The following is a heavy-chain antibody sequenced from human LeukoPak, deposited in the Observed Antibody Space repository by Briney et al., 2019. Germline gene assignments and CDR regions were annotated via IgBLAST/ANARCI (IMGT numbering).Heavy chain of an antibody. J-gene: IGHJ5*02. CDR2: VSYSGST. CDR1: GGSITSGRYY. CDR3: ARDPRGDITGTTFDR. V-gene: IGHV4-31*03. Sequence: ASQTLSLTCTLSGGSITSGRYYWTWIRQHPQRGLERIAYVSYSGSTNYNSSLKSRLTISADTSKNQFYLRLTSVTAADTAVYYCARDPRGDITGTTFDRWGQGTLVTVSS. D-gene: IGHD1-20*01.